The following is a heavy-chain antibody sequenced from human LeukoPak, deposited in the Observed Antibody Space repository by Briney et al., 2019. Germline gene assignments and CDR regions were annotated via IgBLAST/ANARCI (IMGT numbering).Heavy chain of an antibody. CDR3: AREGVDYSKYHMDV. CDR2: ISSSSSYI. Sequence: GGSLRLSCAASGFTFSSYSMNWVRQAPGKGLEWVSSISSSSSYIYYADSVKGRFTISRDNANNSLYLQMNSLRAEDTAVYYCAREGVDYSKYHMDVWGKGTTVTVSS. V-gene: IGHV3-21*01. D-gene: IGHD4-11*01. CDR1: GFTFSSYS. J-gene: IGHJ6*03.